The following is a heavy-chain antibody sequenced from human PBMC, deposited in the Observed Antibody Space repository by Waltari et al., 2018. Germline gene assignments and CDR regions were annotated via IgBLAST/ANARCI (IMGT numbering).Heavy chain of an antibody. D-gene: IGHD4-17*01. V-gene: IGHV3-21*01. Sequence: EVQLVESGGGLVKPGGSLRLSCAASGFTFSSYSMNWVRQAPGKGLEWVSSISSSSSYIYYADSVKGRFTISRDNAKNSLYLQMNSLRAEDTAVYYCARDPYGDPWYFDLWGRGTLVTVSS. J-gene: IGHJ2*01. CDR3: ARDPYGDPWYFDL. CDR2: ISSSSSYI. CDR1: GFTFSSYS.